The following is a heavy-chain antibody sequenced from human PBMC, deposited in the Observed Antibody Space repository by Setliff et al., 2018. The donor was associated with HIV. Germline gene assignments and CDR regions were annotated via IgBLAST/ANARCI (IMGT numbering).Heavy chain of an antibody. D-gene: IGHD3-3*01. CDR1: GFTFSSYE. CDR2: ISSSGSTI. V-gene: IGHV3-48*03. Sequence: GGSLRLSCAASGFTFSSYEMNWVRQAPGKGLEWVSYISSSGSTIYYADSVKGRFTISRDNAKNSLYLQMNSLRAEDTAVYYCARRAESYYDFWSGYLDYWGQGTLVTVSS. CDR3: ARRAESYYDFWSGYLDY. J-gene: IGHJ4*02.